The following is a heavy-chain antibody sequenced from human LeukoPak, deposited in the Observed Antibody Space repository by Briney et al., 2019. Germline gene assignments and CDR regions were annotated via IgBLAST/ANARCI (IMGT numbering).Heavy chain of an antibody. Sequence: SETLSLTCTVSGGSISSGDSYWSWIRQPPGKGLEWIGYIYYSGSTYYNPSLKSRVTISVDTSKNQFSLKLSSVTAADTAVCYCARVTDGSGSPCWFDPWGQGTLVTVSS. CDR3: ARVTDGSGSPCWFDP. CDR2: IYYSGST. V-gene: IGHV4-30-4*02. D-gene: IGHD3-10*01. CDR1: GGSISSGDSY. J-gene: IGHJ5*02.